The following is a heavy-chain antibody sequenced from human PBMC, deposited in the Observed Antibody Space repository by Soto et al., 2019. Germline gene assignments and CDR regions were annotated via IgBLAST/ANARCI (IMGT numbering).Heavy chain of an antibody. V-gene: IGHV4-59*01. J-gene: IGHJ4*02. Sequence: QVQLQESGPGLVKPSETLSLTCTVSGGSISSYYWSWIRQPPGKGLEWIGYIYYSGSTNYNPSLKSRVTISVDTSKNQFSLKLSSVSAADTAVYYCARERRDGYNYYFDYWGQGTLVTVSS. CDR1: GGSISSYY. CDR3: ARERRDGYNYYFDY. D-gene: IGHD1-1*01. CDR2: IYYSGST.